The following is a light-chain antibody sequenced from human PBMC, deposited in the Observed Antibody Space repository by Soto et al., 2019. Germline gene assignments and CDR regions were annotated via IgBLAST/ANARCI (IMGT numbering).Light chain of an antibody. CDR2: EGS. CDR1: SSDVGSYNL. Sequence: QSAFTQPASLSGSPGQSMTISCTGPSSDVGSYNLVSWYQQHPGKAPKLMIYEGSKRPSGVSNRFSGSKSGNTASLTISGLQAEDEADYYCCSYAGSSTYVFGTGTKVTVL. V-gene: IGLV2-23*01. J-gene: IGLJ1*01. CDR3: CSYAGSSTYV.